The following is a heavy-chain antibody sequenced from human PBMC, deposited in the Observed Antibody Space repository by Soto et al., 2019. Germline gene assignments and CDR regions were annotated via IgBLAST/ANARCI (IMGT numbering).Heavy chain of an antibody. Sequence: QVQLQQWGAGLLKPSETLSLTCAVYGGSFSGYYWSWIRQPPGKGLEWIGEINHSGSTNYNPSLKSRVTISVDTSKNQFSLKLSSVTAADTAVYYCARRGLWEMATIGAWGQGTLVTVSS. CDR2: INHSGST. J-gene: IGHJ5*02. D-gene: IGHD5-12*01. CDR3: ARRGLWEMATIGA. CDR1: GGSFSGYY. V-gene: IGHV4-34*01.